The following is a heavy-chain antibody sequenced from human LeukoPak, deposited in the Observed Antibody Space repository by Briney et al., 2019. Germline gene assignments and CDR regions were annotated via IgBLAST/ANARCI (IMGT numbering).Heavy chain of an antibody. CDR2: ISSSSSYI. J-gene: IGHJ4*02. Sequence: GGSLRLSCAASGFTFSSYSMNWVRQAPGKGLEWVSSISSSSSYIYYADSVKGRFTISRDNAKNSLYLQMNSLRAEDTAVYYCASGGYGYGGRAIIGYCGQGTLVTVSS. CDR3: ASGGYGYGGRAIIGY. D-gene: IGHD5-18*01. V-gene: IGHV3-21*01. CDR1: GFTFSSYS.